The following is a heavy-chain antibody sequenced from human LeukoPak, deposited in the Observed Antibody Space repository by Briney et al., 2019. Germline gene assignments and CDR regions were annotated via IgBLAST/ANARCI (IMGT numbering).Heavy chain of an antibody. D-gene: IGHD4-23*01. CDR1: GFTLSSYG. J-gene: IGHJ4*02. CDR3: AKGQGGNYYFDY. CDR2: IWYDGSNK. V-gene: IGHV3-33*06. Sequence: GRSLRLSCAASGFTLSSYGIHWVRQAPGKGLEWVAVIWYDGSNKYYADSVKGRFTISRDNSKNTLYLQMNSLRAEDTAVYYCAKGQGGNYYFDYWGQGTLVTVSS.